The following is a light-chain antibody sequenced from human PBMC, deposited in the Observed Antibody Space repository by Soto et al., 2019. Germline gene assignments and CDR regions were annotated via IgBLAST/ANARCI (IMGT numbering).Light chain of an antibody. CDR2: QVT. Sequence: QSALTQPASVSGSPGQSFTISCTGTSSDVGGYDFVSWYQHHPGKAPRLIIYQVTNRPSGVSDRFSGSKSGNTASLTISGLQAEDEADYYCCSFTSTTARVFGGGTKVTVL. CDR1: SSDVGGYDF. CDR3: CSFTSTTARV. J-gene: IGLJ3*02. V-gene: IGLV2-14*01.